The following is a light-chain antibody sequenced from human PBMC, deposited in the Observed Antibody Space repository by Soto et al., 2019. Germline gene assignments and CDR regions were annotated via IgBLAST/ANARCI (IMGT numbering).Light chain of an antibody. CDR1: SSDVGGYNY. Sequence: QSVLTQPPSASGSPGQSVTISCTGTSSDVGGYNYVSWYQQHPGKPPKLMIYEVSKRPSGVPDRFSGSKSGNTASLTVSGLPADDAADYYCTSYEASNNLVFGTRTKVTVL. V-gene: IGLV2-8*01. CDR3: TSYEASNNLV. J-gene: IGLJ1*01. CDR2: EVS.